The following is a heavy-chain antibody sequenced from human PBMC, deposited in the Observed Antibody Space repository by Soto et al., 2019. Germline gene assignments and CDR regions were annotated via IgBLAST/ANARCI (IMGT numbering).Heavy chain of an antibody. CDR2: INAGNGNT. V-gene: IGHV1-3*05. Sequence: QVQLVQSGAEEKKPGASVKVSCKASGYTFTSYAMHWVRQAPGQRLEWMGWINAGNGNTKYSQKFQGRVTITRDTSASTAYMELSSLRSEDTALYYCARWRSVDTARFDPWGQGTLVTVSS. J-gene: IGHJ5*02. D-gene: IGHD5-18*01. CDR1: GYTFTSYA. CDR3: ARWRSVDTARFDP.